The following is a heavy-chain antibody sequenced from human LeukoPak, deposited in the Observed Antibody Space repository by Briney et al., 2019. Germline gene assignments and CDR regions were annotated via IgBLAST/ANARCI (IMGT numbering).Heavy chain of an antibody. CDR2: ISGSGGST. CDR3: AKVSAMVRGVIYWFDP. Sequence: GGSLRLSCAASGFTFSSYAMSWVRQATGKGLEWVSAISGSGGSTYYADSVKGRFTISRDNSKNTLYLQMNSLRAEDTAVYYCAKVSAMVRGVIYWFDPWGQGTLVTVSS. J-gene: IGHJ5*02. V-gene: IGHV3-23*01. D-gene: IGHD3-10*01. CDR1: GFTFSSYA.